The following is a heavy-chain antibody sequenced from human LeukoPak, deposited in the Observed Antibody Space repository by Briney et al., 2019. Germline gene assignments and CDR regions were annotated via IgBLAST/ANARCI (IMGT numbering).Heavy chain of an antibody. J-gene: IGHJ3*02. CDR2: IYWNDAK. CDR1: GFSLGTSGMS. V-gene: IGHV2-5*01. CDR3: AHRQEQCSGSPCHRNAFDI. D-gene: IGHD2-15*01. Sequence: SGPTLVNPTQTLTLTCTFSGFSLGTSGMSVGWIRQPPGKALEWLALIYWNDAKRYSPSLESRLTITKDTSKNQVVHALTNMDPVDTATYHCAHRQEQCSGSPCHRNAFDIWGQGKMVTVSS.